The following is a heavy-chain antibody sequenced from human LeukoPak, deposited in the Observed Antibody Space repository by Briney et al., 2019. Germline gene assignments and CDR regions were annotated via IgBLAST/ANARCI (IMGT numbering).Heavy chain of an antibody. CDR2: IIPILGIA. V-gene: IGHV1-69*04. Sequence: GAPVKASCKASGGTFSSYAISWVRQAPGQGLEWMGRIIPILGIANYAQKFQGRVTITADKSTSTAYMELSSLRSEDTAVYYCARPIPLGYCSSTSCPYYYYYYGMDVWGQGTTVTVSS. CDR1: GGTFSSYA. D-gene: IGHD2-2*01. CDR3: ARPIPLGYCSSTSCPYYYYYYGMDV. J-gene: IGHJ6*02.